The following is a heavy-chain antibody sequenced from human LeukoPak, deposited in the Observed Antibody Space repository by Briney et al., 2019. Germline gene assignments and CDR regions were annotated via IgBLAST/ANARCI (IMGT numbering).Heavy chain of an antibody. V-gene: IGHV3-7*01. Sequence: GGSLRLSCTASRLSFSGQWMNWVRQSPGQGLEWVANIKYDGSEKYYVDSVKGRFTISREDAKNSLSLQMDSVRPEDTAVYYCAFNNNFKYWGQGTLVIVSS. CDR1: RLSFSGQW. CDR3: AFNNNFKY. J-gene: IGHJ4*02. D-gene: IGHD1/OR15-1a*01. CDR2: IKYDGSEK.